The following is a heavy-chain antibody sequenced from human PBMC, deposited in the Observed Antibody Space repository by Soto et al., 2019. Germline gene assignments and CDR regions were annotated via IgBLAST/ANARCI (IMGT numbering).Heavy chain of an antibody. D-gene: IGHD2-15*01. CDR1: GGSISSGGYS. V-gene: IGHV4-30-2*01. CDR3: ARHLGYCSGGSCYVHFDY. Sequence: PSETLSLTCAVSGGSISSGGYSWSWIRQPPGKGLEWIGYIYHSGSTYYNPSLKSRVTISVDRSKNQFSLKLSSVTAADTAVYYCARHLGYCSGGSCYVHFDYWGQGTLVTV. CDR2: IYHSGST. J-gene: IGHJ4*02.